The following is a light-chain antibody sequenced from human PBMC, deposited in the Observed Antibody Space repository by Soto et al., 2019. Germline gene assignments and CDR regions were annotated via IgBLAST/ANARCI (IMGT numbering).Light chain of an antibody. V-gene: IGKV3D-20*02. CDR3: QQRSNWSMYT. CDR2: GAS. Sequence: EIVLTQSPGTLSLSPGERATLSCRASQSVRSSSLVWYQQKPGQAPRLLIYGASSRATGIPDRFSGSGSGTDFTLTISSLEPEDFAVYYCQQRSNWSMYTFGQGTKVDIK. J-gene: IGKJ2*01. CDR1: QSVRSSS.